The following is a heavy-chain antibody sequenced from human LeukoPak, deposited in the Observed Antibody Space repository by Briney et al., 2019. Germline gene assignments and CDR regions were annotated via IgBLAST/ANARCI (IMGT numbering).Heavy chain of an antibody. Sequence: GASVKVSCKASGYTFTTYGINGVRQAPGQGLEWMGWISAYNGNKNYPQRLQGRVTMTTDPSTSTAYMELRSVRSDDTAVYYCARDMSGSYSTRFDPWGQGTLVTVSS. V-gene: IGHV1-18*01. J-gene: IGHJ5*02. CDR3: ARDMSGSYSTRFDP. CDR2: ISAYNGNK. CDR1: GYTFTTYG. D-gene: IGHD1-26*01.